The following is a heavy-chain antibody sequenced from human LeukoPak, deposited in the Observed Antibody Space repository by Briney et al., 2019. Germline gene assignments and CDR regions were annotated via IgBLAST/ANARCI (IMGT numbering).Heavy chain of an antibody. CDR1: GFTFSNYD. CDR2: IGTAGDP. D-gene: IGHD5-24*01. Sequence: PGGSLRLSCAASGFTFSNYDMHWVRQVTGKGLEWVSSIGTAGDPYYADSVKGRFTISRENGKNSLNLQMNSLRAGDTAVYYCTRGDPHGYGMDVWGQGTTVTVSS. CDR3: TRGDPHGYGMDV. V-gene: IGHV3-13*05. J-gene: IGHJ6*02.